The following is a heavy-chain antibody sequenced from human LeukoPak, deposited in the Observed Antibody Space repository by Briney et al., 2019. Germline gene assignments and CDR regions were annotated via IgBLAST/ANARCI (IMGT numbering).Heavy chain of an antibody. D-gene: IGHD4/OR15-4a*01. V-gene: IGHV3-23*01. CDR1: GFTFSSYA. Sequence: PGGSLRLSCAASGFTFSSYAMSWVRQAPGKGLEWVSTVSGSGVSTYYADSVKGRFTISRDNSQNTLYLQMNSLRAEDTALYYCANGWVAMVRFDYWGQGTLVTVSS. J-gene: IGHJ4*02. CDR2: VSGSGVST. CDR3: ANGWVAMVRFDY.